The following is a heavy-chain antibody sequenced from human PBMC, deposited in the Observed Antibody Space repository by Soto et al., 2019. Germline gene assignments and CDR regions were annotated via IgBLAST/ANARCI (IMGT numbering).Heavy chain of an antibody. J-gene: IGHJ2*01. Sequence: QVQLQESGPGLVKPSQTLSLTCTVSGGSIRGGYYWTWIRQSPEKGLEWIGYISFTGSTDYNPSLTSRFVRSLYTSENQLSLRLNSVTAADTSVYYCARTLMIRSGGVTEPICWYFDLWGRGTLVNVSS. CDR2: ISFTGST. V-gene: IGHV4-31*03. D-gene: IGHD3-16*01. CDR1: GGSIRGGYY. CDR3: ARTLMIRSGGVTEPICWYFDL.